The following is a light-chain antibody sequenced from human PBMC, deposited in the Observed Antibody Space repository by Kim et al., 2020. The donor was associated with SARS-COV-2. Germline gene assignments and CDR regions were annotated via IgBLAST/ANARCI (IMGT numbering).Light chain of an antibody. CDR1: SSNIGNNY. J-gene: IGLJ3*02. V-gene: IGLV1-51*01. CDR3: GTWDSSLSAGV. CDR2: DNN. Sequence: GQKVTISCSGSSSNIGNNYVSWYQQLPGTAPKLLIYDNNTRPAGIPDRFAGSKSGTSATLGITGLQTGDEADYYCGTWDSSLSAGVFGGGTQLTVL.